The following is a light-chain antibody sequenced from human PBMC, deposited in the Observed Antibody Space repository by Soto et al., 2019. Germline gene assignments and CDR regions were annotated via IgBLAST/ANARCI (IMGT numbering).Light chain of an antibody. CDR2: GAS. CDR3: QQYGSSPQT. CDR1: QSVSSN. J-gene: IGKJ1*01. Sequence: EIVMTQSPATLSGSPGERATLSCRASQSVSSNLAWYQQKPGQAPRLLIYGASTRATGIPARFSGSGSGTDFTLTISRLEPEDFAVYYCQQYGSSPQTFGQGTKVDI. V-gene: IGKV3-15*01.